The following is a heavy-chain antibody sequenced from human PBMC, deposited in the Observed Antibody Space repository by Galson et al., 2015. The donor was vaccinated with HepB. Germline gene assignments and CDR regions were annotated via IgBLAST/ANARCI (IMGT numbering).Heavy chain of an antibody. CDR2: INHSGST. CDR3: ARGGVGCSGGSCYLSRAYYYYGMVV. Sequence: ETLSLTCAVYGGSFSGYYWSWIRQPPGKGLEWIGEINHSGSTNYNPSLKSRVTISVDTSKNQFSLKLSSVTAADTAVYYCARGGVGCSGGSCYLSRAYYYYGMVVWGQGTTVTVSS. D-gene: IGHD2-15*01. J-gene: IGHJ6*02. V-gene: IGHV4-34*01. CDR1: GGSFSGYY.